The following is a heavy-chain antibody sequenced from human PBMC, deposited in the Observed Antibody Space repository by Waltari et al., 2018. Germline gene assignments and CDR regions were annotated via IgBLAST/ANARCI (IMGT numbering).Heavy chain of an antibody. CDR1: GGSFSGYY. CDR2: INHSGST. J-gene: IGHJ4*02. V-gene: IGHV4-34*01. Sequence: QVQLQQWGAGLLKPSEPLSLTCAVYGGSFSGYYWSWLRQPPGKGLEWIGEINHSGSTNYNPSLKSRVTISVDTSKNQFSLKLSSVTAADTAVYYCARGLWDYYDSSGYRYYFDYWGQGTLVTVSS. CDR3: ARGLWDYYDSSGYRYYFDY. D-gene: IGHD3-22*01.